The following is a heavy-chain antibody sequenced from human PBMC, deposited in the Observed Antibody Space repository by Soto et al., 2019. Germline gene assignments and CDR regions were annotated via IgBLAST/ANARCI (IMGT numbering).Heavy chain of an antibody. V-gene: IGHV4-4*02. CDR2: IYNIGRT. CDR3: ARNSFSTSSYNFLDP. J-gene: IGHJ5*02. Sequence: PSETLSLTCAVSGASIGPTYWWGWVRQPPGKGLEWIGEIYNIGRTNYNPSLKSRVTISVDKSKNQFSLQLSSLSAADTAVYYCARNSFSTSSYNFLDPWGQGALVTVFS. CDR1: GASIGPTYW. D-gene: IGHD6-6*01.